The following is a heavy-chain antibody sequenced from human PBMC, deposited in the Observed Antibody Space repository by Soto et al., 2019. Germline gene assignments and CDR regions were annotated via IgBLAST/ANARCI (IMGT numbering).Heavy chain of an antibody. D-gene: IGHD7-27*01. CDR1: GFTFRSYA. CDR2: IVGSGAST. J-gene: IGHJ2*01. CDR3: AKKGSPSGDHSNWYFDL. Sequence: GGSLRLSCAASGFTFRSYAMGWVRQGPGKGLEWISTIVGSGASTYYADSVKGRFTISRDNSKNTLYLQMDSLSADDTAVYFCAKKGSPSGDHSNWYFDLWGRGTLVTVSS. V-gene: IGHV3-23*01.